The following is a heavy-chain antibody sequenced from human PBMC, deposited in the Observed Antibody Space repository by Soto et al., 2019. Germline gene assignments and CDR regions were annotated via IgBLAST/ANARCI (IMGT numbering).Heavy chain of an antibody. Sequence: SVKVSCKASGGTFSSYAISWVRQAPGQGLEWMGGIIPIFGTANYAQKFQGRVTITADESTSTAYMELSSLRSEDTAVYYCARELEYSSSNDAFDIWGQGTMVTVSS. CDR1: GGTFSSYA. CDR2: IIPIFGTA. J-gene: IGHJ3*02. D-gene: IGHD6-6*01. CDR3: ARELEYSSSNDAFDI. V-gene: IGHV1-69*13.